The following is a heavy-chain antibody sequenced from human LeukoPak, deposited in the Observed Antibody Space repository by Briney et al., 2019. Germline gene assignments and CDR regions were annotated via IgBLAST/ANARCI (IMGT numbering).Heavy chain of an antibody. D-gene: IGHD6-19*01. CDR1: GYTFTGYY. CDR2: INPNSGGT. V-gene: IGHV1-2*02. CDR3: ATLSSSGQDY. Sequence: ASVKVSCKASGYTFTGYYMHWVRQAPGQGLEWMGWINPNSGGTNYAQKLQGRATMTTDTSTSTAYMELRSLRSDDTAVYYCATLSSSGQDYWGQGTLVTVPS. J-gene: IGHJ4*02.